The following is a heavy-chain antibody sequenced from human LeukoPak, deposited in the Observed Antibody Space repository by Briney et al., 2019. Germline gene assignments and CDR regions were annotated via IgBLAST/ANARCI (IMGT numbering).Heavy chain of an antibody. CDR1: GFTFSNYN. V-gene: IGHV3-21*01. CDR2: ISSSSSYI. Sequence: GGSLRLSCAASGFTFSNYNLNWVRQAPGKGLEWVSSISSSSSYIYYADSVKGRFTISRDNAKNSLYLQMNSLRAEDTAVYYCARDKVVVAAIFDYWGQGTLVTVSS. J-gene: IGHJ4*02. CDR3: ARDKVVVAAIFDY. D-gene: IGHD2-15*01.